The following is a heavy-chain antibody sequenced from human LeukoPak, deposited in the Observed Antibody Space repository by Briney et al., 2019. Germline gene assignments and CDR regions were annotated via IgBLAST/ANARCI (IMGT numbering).Heavy chain of an antibody. J-gene: IGHJ4*02. CDR1: GFTFSSYG. CDR2: IWYDGSNK. CDR3: VRGSSTWSPLGDY. D-gene: IGHD6-13*01. Sequence: TGGSLRLSCAASGFTFSSYGMHWVRQAPGKGLEWVAVIWYDGSNKYYADSVKGRFTISRDNSKNTLYLQMNSLRAEDTAVYYCVRGSSTWSPLGDYWGQGTLVTVST. V-gene: IGHV3-33*01.